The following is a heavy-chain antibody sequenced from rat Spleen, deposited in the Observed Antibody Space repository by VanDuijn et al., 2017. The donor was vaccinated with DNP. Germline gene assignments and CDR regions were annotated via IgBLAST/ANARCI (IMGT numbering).Heavy chain of an antibody. J-gene: IGHJ3*01. D-gene: IGHD1-9*01. CDR1: GFTFSDYY. CDR3: ARRGHTTGLNWFAY. V-gene: IGHV5-7*01. Sequence: EVQLVESGGGLVQPGRSLKLSCVGSGFTFSDYYMAWVRQAPKKGLEWVATISYDGSTTYYQDSVKGRFTISRDNAKSTLYLQMDSLRSEDTATYYCARRGHTTGLNWFAYWGQGTLVTVSS. CDR2: ISYDGSTT.